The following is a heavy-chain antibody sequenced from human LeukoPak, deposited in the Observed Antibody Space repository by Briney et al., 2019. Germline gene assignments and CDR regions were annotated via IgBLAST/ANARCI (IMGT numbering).Heavy chain of an antibody. J-gene: IGHJ4*02. CDR1: GFTFSSYA. D-gene: IGHD4-23*01. CDR2: ISFDGSNK. V-gene: IGHV3-30*04. CDR3: AREGIVVTSLDY. Sequence: GRSLRLSCAVSGFTFSSYAMHWVRQAPGKGLKWVAVISFDGSNKYSTDSVKGRFSISRDNSKNTLYLQRNSLRAEDTAVYYCAREGIVVTSLDYWGQGALGTVSS.